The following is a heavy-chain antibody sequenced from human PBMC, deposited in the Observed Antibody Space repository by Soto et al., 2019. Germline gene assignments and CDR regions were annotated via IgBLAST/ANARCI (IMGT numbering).Heavy chain of an antibody. J-gene: IGHJ4*01. CDR2: ISYHGSDK. CDR1: GFTFSNYG. V-gene: IGHV3-30*18. D-gene: IGHD4-17*01. CDR3: AKVHLTTPVTKVRY. Sequence: QVQLVESGGGVVQPGRSLRLSCAASGFTFSNYGMHWVRQAPGKGLEWVAVISYHGSDKYYADSVKGRFTIPRDNPKNTLYLKMDSLRAEDSAVYYCAKVHLTTPVTKVRYWGHGTLVTVSS.